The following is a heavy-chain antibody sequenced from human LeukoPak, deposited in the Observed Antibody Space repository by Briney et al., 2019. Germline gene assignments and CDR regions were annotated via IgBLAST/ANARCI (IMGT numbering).Heavy chain of an antibody. CDR2: IHPGGST. CDR1: GFTFSDYW. D-gene: IGHD1-26*01. V-gene: IGHV4-4*02. J-gene: IGHJ6*02. CDR3: ARSRDTTSYYGMDV. Sequence: GSLRLSCAASGFTFSDYWMHWVRQAPGKGLEWIGEIHPGGSTNYNPSLKSRVTISIDKSKNQFSLKMSSVTAADTAVYYCARSRDTTSYYGMDVWGQGTTVTVSS.